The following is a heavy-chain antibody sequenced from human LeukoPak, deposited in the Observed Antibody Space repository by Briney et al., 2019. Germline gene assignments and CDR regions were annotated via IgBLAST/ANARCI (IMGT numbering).Heavy chain of an antibody. CDR3: ARQEGVATTFDY. CDR1: GGSISSYY. CDR2: IYYSGST. D-gene: IGHD5-12*01. V-gene: IGHV4-59*01. Sequence: PSETLSLTCTVSGGSISSYYWSWIRQPPGKGLEWIGYIYYSGSTNYNPSLKSRVTISVDTSKNQFSLKLSPVTAADTAVYYCARQEGVATTFDYWGQGTLVTVSS. J-gene: IGHJ4*02.